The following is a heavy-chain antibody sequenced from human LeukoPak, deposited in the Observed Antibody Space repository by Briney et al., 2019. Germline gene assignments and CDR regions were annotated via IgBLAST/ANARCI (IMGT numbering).Heavy chain of an antibody. V-gene: IGHV4-59*05. CDR2: IYYSGST. Sequence: SETLSLTCTVSGGSISSYYWSWIRQPPGKGLEWIGSIYYSGSTYYNPSLKSRVTISVDTSKNQFSLKLSSVTAADTAVYYCAGTTVTTRGFDPWGQGTLVTVSS. CDR3: AGTTVTTRGFDP. J-gene: IGHJ5*02. CDR1: GGSISSYY. D-gene: IGHD4-17*01.